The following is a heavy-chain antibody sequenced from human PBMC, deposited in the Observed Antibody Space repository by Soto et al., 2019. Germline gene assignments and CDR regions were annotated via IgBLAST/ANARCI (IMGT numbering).Heavy chain of an antibody. CDR3: AKSADASYLYYYMDV. V-gene: IGHV3-9*01. J-gene: IGHJ6*03. CDR1: GFTFDDYA. CDR2: ITWNSATI. Sequence: EVHLTESGGGLEQPGRSLRLSCAASGFTFDDYAMFWVRQAPGKGLEWVSGITWNSATIIYADSVKGRFTISRDNAKNSLYLQMYNLRPEDTALYFCAKSADASYLYYYMDVWGKGTTVTVSS. D-gene: IGHD3-10*01.